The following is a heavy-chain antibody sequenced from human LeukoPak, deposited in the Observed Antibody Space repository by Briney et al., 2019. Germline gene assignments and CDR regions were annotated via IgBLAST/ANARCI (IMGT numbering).Heavy chain of an antibody. Sequence: PGGSLRLSCAASGFTFSSYGMHWYRQAPGKGLEWVAVISYDGSNKYYADSVKGRFTISRDNSKNTLYLQMNSLRAEDTAVYYCAKDTGVGAIRHFEFAYWGQGTLVTVSS. D-gene: IGHD1-26*01. CDR3: AKDTGVGAIRHFEFAY. V-gene: IGHV3-30*18. CDR2: ISYDGSNK. CDR1: GFTFSSYG. J-gene: IGHJ4*02.